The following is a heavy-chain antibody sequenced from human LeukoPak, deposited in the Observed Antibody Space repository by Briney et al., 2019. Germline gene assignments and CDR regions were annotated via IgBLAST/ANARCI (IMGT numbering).Heavy chain of an antibody. D-gene: IGHD3-9*01. V-gene: IGHV1-18*01. CDR1: AYTFTSYG. CDR2: ISAYNGNT. J-gene: IGHJ5*02. CDR3: ARDPGKLRYFDWLSGGPNWFDP. Sequence: ASVKVSCKASAYTFTSYGISWVRQAPGQGLEWMGWISAYNGNTNYAQKLQGRVTMTTDTSTSTAYMELRSLRSDDTAVYYCARDPGKLRYFDWLSGGPNWFDPWGQGTLVTVSS.